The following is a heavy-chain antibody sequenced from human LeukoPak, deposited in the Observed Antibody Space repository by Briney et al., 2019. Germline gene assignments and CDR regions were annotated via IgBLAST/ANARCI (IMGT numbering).Heavy chain of an antibody. CDR1: GFTFSSYA. V-gene: IGHV3-23*01. CDR2: ISGSGGST. D-gene: IGHD6-19*01. CDR3: AKDYSGWSSFGAYDY. J-gene: IGHJ4*02. Sequence: GGSLRLSCAASGFTFSSYAMSWVRQAPGKGLEWVSAISGSGGSTYYADSVKGRFTISRDNSKNTLYLQMNSLRAEDTAVYYCAKDYSGWSSFGAYDYWGQGTLVTVSS.